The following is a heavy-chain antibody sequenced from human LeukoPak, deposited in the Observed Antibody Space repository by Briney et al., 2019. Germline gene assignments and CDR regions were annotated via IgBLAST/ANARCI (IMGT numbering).Heavy chain of an antibody. D-gene: IGHD3-22*01. CDR1: GGSISGGDYY. CDR2: IYYSGST. V-gene: IGHV4-30-4*01. J-gene: IGHJ5*02. CDR3: ARVGRITMTWGGFDP. Sequence: PSETLSLTCTVSGGSISGGDYYWSWIRQPPGKGLEWIGYIYYSGSTYYNPSLKSRVTISVDTSKNQFSLKLSSVTAADTAVYYCARVGRITMTWGGFDPWGQGTLVTVSS.